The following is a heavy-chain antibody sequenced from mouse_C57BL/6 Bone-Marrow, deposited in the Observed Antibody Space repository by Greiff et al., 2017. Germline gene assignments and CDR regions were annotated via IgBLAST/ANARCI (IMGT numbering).Heavy chain of an antibody. CDR3: VRKNARDY. CDR2: LRSTSSNYAP. Sequence: DAGGGLVQPHGSLKLSCAASGFTFNPYAMHWVRQAPGKGLAWVARLRSTSSNYAPYYAASVKDRVTISKENSQSMLYLQMNNLKTEDTAMYDCVRKNARDYWGQGTSVTVAS. V-gene: IGHV10-3*01. J-gene: IGHJ4*01. CDR1: GFTFNPYA.